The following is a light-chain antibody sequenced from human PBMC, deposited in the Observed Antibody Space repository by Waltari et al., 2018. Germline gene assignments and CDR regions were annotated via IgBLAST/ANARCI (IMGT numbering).Light chain of an antibody. V-gene: IGKV1-9*01. CDR1: QGISTY. CDR2: EAS. CDR3: QQFHDYPWT. Sequence: IQLTQSPSSLSASVGDTVTITCRASQGISTYLAWLQQKPGRAPKVLIFEASTLQSGVPSRFSGSGSGLDFTLTIRSLQPEDVATYYCQQFHDYPWTFRQGTKVEIK. J-gene: IGKJ1*01.